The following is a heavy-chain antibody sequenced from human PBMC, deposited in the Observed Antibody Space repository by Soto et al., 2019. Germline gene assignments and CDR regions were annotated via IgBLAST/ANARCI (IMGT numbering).Heavy chain of an antibody. V-gene: IGHV5-10-1*01. CDR1: GYSFTSYW. J-gene: IGHJ6*02. CDR3: AISLAARNYYYYGMDV. D-gene: IGHD6-6*01. CDR2: IDPSDSYT. Sequence: GESLKISCKGSGYSFTSYWISWVRQMPGKGLEWMGRIDPSDSYTNYSPSFQGHVTISADKSISTAYLQWSSLKASDTAMYYCAISLAARNYYYYGMDVWGQGTTVTVSS.